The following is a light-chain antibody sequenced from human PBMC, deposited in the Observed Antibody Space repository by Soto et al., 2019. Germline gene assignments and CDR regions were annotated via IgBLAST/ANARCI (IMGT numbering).Light chain of an antibody. CDR2: GAS. CDR3: QQYYTWPS. Sequence: EILMTQCPATLSVSPGEKATLSFRASQRVSPNVAWYQQRPGQPPRLLIFGASTRATGIPGRFSGSGSGTEFTLTISSLESEDFAVYYCQQYYTWPSFGQGTRLEIK. CDR1: QRVSPN. V-gene: IGKV3-15*01. J-gene: IGKJ5*01.